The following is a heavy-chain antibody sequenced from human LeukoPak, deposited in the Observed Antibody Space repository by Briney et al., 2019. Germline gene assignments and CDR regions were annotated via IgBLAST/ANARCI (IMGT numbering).Heavy chain of an antibody. J-gene: IGHJ6*03. CDR1: GASISSSY. Sequence: PSETPSPNCTVSGASISSSYWGWIRQSAGKGPELNWRIYPSGTTNYNPSLRSRVTISVDKSKNQFSLNLTSVTAADTAIYYCARDSPRDNIVYYYYMDVWGKGTTVTVSS. V-gene: IGHV4-4*07. D-gene: IGHD3-16*02. CDR2: IYPSGTT. CDR3: ARDSPRDNIVYYYYMDV.